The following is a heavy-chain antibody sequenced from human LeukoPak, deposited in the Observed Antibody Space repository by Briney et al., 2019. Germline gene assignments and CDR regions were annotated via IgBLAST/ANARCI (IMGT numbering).Heavy chain of an antibody. D-gene: IGHD3-3*02. V-gene: IGHV3-48*01. J-gene: IGHJ4*02. Sequence: GGSLRLSCAASGFNFKTYWMDWVRQAPGKGLEWVSYISSSSSTIYYADSVKGRFTISRDNAKNSLYLQMNSLRAEDTAVYYCASPMHFWSGYFDYWGQGTLVTVSS. CDR3: ASPMHFWSGYFDY. CDR1: GFNFKTYW. CDR2: ISSSSSTI.